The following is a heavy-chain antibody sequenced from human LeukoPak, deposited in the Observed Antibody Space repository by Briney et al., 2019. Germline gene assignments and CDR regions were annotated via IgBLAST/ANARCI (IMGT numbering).Heavy chain of an antibody. D-gene: IGHD1-26*01. CDR2: IIPIFGTA. J-gene: IGHJ4*02. CDR3: AREGVGATKRGAFDY. Sequence: SGKVSCKASGGTFSSYAISWGRQAPGQGLEWRGGIIPIFGTANYAQKFKGRVTVTPDESTSTAYMALSSLRFEDTAVYYCAREGVGATKRGAFDYWGQGTLVTVSS. CDR1: GGTFSSYA. V-gene: IGHV1-69*13.